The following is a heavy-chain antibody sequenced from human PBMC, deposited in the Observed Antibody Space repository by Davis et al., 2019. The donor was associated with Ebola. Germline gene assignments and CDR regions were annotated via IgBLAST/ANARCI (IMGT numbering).Heavy chain of an antibody. CDR1: GGSISSSNW. CDR3: ARGGYCSSTSCYGYYYYGMDV. J-gene: IGHJ6*02. Sequence: SETLPLTCAVSGGSISSSNWWSWVRQPPGKGLEWIGEIYHSGSTNYNPSLKSRVTISVDKSKNQFSLKLSSVTAADTAVYYCARGGYCSSTSCYGYYYYGMDVWGQGTTVTVSS. V-gene: IGHV4-4*02. CDR2: IYHSGST. D-gene: IGHD2-2*01.